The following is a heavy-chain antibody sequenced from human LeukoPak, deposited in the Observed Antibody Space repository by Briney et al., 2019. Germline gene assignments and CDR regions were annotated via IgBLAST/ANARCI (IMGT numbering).Heavy chain of an antibody. Sequence: GGSLRLSCAASGFTFSSYGMHWVRQAPGKGLEWVAVIWYDGSNKYYADSVKGRFTISRDNSKNTLYLQMNSLRAEDTAVYHCARDHHSSGYSFDYWGQGTLVTVSS. V-gene: IGHV3-33*01. J-gene: IGHJ4*02. CDR3: ARDHHSSGYSFDY. CDR2: IWYDGSNK. CDR1: GFTFSSYG. D-gene: IGHD3-22*01.